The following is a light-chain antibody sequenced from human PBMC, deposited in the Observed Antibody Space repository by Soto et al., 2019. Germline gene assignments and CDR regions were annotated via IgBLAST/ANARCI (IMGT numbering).Light chain of an antibody. J-gene: IGLJ1*01. Sequence: QSVLTQPPSVSAAPGQKVTISCSGSSSNIGNNYVSWYQQLPGTAPKLLIYDNNKRPSGIPDRFSGSKSGTSATLGITGRQTGDEADYYCGTWDSSLSVRYVFGTGTKVTVL. CDR3: GTWDSSLSVRYV. V-gene: IGLV1-51*01. CDR2: DNN. CDR1: SSNIGNNY.